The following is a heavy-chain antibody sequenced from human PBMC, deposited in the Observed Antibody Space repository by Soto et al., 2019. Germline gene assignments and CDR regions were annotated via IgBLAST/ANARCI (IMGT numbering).Heavy chain of an antibody. D-gene: IGHD2-21*02. Sequence: GGSLRLWYGAAGVTCGGYGVNCVSQTPGKGLEWVSSISSSSSYIYYADSVKGRFTISRDNAKNSLYLQMNSLRAEDTAVYYCARGPSRDPRRYYFDYWGQGTLVTVSS. V-gene: IGHV3-21*01. CDR2: ISSSSSYI. CDR3: ARGPSRDPRRYYFDY. J-gene: IGHJ4*02. CDR1: GVTCGGYG.